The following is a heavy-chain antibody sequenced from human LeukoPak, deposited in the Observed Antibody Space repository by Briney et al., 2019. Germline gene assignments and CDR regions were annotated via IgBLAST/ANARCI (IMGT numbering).Heavy chain of an antibody. D-gene: IGHD3-9*01. CDR3: ARNWGYDILTGYIFRGFDY. J-gene: IGHJ4*02. Sequence: SETLSLTCTVSGGSISSYYWSWIRQPPGKGLEWIGYIYYSGSTNYNPSLKSRVTISVDTSKNQFSLKLSSVTAAGTAVYYCARNWGYDILTGYIFRGFDYWGQGTLVTVSS. V-gene: IGHV4-59*01. CDR2: IYYSGST. CDR1: GGSISSYY.